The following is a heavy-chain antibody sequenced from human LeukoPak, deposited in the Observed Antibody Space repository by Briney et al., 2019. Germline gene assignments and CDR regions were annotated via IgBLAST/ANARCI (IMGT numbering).Heavy chain of an antibody. Sequence: SETLSLTCAVYGGSFSGYYWSWIRQPPGKGLEWIGEINHSGSTNYNPSLKSRVTISVDTSKNQFSLKLSSVTAADTAVYYCARVLASGGYYPGTVDYYYYGMDVWGQGTTVTVSS. D-gene: IGHD3-22*01. CDR1: GGSFSGYY. V-gene: IGHV4-34*01. CDR2: INHSGST. J-gene: IGHJ6*02. CDR3: ARVLASGGYYPGTVDYYYYGMDV.